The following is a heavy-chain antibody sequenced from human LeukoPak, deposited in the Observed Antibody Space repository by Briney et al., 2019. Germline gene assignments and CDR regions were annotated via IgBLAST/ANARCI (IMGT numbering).Heavy chain of an antibody. D-gene: IGHD3-16*02. CDR2: IKGDGRET. J-gene: IGHJ4*02. CDR1: GFTFSDYW. CDR3: VRGQIGVSVIVQ. V-gene: IGHV3-74*01. Sequence: GGSLRLSCAASGFTFSDYWMHWVRQVPGKGLVWVSRIKGDGRETNYADCVRGRFTISRDNAKHTLFLQMNSLRGEDTAVYFCVRGQIGVSVIVQWGQGTLVSVSS.